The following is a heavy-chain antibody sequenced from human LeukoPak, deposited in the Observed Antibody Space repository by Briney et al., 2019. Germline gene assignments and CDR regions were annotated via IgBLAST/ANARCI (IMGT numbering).Heavy chain of an antibody. V-gene: IGHV5-51*01. CDR3: ARAEVAYGDFEDAFDI. CDR1: GYSFTSYW. Sequence: GESLKISCKGSGYSFTSYWIGWVRQMPGKGLEWMGIIYPGDSDTRYSPSFQGQVTISADKSISTAYLQWSSLKASDTAMYYCARAEVAYGDFEDAFDIWGQGTMVTVSS. D-gene: IGHD4-17*01. CDR2: IYPGDSDT. J-gene: IGHJ3*02.